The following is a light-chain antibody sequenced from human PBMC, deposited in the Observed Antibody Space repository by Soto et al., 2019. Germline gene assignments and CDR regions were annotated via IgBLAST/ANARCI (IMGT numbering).Light chain of an antibody. Sequence: DIQLTQSPSSLSASVGDRVTITCRASQSISDYLNWYQQTPGKAPKLLIYAASSLQSGVPSRFSGSGSGTDFTLTISSLQPEDFATYYCQQSYTIPRVTFGQGTKVDIK. CDR3: QQSYTIPRVT. CDR2: AAS. V-gene: IGKV1-39*01. J-gene: IGKJ1*01. CDR1: QSISDY.